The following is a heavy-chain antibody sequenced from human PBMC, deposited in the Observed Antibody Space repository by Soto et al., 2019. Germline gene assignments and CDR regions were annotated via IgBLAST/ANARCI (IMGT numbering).Heavy chain of an antibody. Sequence: QTLSLTCAICGDSVSSDSAAWNWIRQSPSRGLEWLGRTYYRSKWYNGYAPSVKSRITINPDTSKNQLSLQLNSVTPEDTAVYYCARSRVFIAVAGMANYYYYYGMDVWGQGTTVTVSS. CDR2: TYYRSKWYN. CDR3: ARSRVFIAVAGMANYYYYYGMDV. J-gene: IGHJ6*02. D-gene: IGHD6-19*01. V-gene: IGHV6-1*01. CDR1: GDSVSSDSAA.